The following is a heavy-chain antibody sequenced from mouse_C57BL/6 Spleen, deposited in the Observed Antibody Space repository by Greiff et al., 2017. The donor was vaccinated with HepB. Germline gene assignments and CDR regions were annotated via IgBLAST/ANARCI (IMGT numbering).Heavy chain of an antibody. J-gene: IGHJ3*01. CDR1: GYTFTSYW. V-gene: IGHV1-59*01. CDR3: ARSKLTGTWFAY. CDR2: IDPSDSYT. D-gene: IGHD4-1*01. Sequence: QVQLQQPGAELVRPGTSVKLSCKASGYTFTSYWMHWVKQRPGQGLEWIGVIDPSDSYTNYNQKFKGKDTLTVDTSSSTAYMQLSSLTSEDSAVYYCARSKLTGTWFAYWGQGTLVTVSA.